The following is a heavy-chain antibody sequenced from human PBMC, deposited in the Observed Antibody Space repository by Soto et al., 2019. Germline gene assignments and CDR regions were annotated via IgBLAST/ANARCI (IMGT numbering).Heavy chain of an antibody. CDR2: ISRSGGSP. V-gene: IGHV3-23*01. CDR3: ARRLDYDILTGTIDY. J-gene: IGHJ4*02. CDR1: GFPFSNYA. Sequence: GGSLRLSCSASGFPFSNYAMSWVRQAPGKGLEWVSAISRSGGSPYYADSVRGRFTVSRDNSKHTLYLQMNSLRAEDTAVYYCARRLDYDILTGTIDYWGQGTLVTVS. D-gene: IGHD3-9*01.